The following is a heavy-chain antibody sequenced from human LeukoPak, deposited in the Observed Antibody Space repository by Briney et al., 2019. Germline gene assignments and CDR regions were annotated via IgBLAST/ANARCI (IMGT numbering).Heavy chain of an antibody. J-gene: IGHJ6*02. D-gene: IGHD6-13*01. Sequence: QSGGSPRLSCAASGFTVSSNYMSWVRQAPGKGLEWVSVIYSGGSTYYADSVKGRFTISRDNSKNTLYLQMNSLRAEDTAVYYCARSSSSWSDYYGMDVWGQGTTVTVSS. V-gene: IGHV3-66*01. CDR3: ARSSSSWSDYYGMDV. CDR2: IYSGGST. CDR1: GFTVSSNY.